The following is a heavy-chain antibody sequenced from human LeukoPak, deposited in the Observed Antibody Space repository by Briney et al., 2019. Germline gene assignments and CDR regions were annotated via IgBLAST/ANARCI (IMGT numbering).Heavy chain of an antibody. J-gene: IGHJ4*02. CDR1: GGSISSSIYY. CDR2: VFYNGAT. D-gene: IGHD3-3*01. V-gene: IGHV4-39*07. Sequence: SETLSLTCIVSGGSISSSIYYWAWVRQPPGKGLEWIGTVFYNGATQYSPSLRSRVTISIDTSTNQFSLKLSSVTAADTAVYYCARDYYDFWSGYRPGDYWGQGTLVTVSS. CDR3: ARDYYDFWSGYRPGDY.